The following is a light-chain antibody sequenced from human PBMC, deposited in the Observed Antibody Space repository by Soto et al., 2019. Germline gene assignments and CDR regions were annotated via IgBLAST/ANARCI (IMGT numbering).Light chain of an antibody. Sequence: EIWMTQSPATLSVSPGERATLSCRASQGVGSTLDWYQQKTGKTPRLVIYAASTRATGVPARLSGSGSGTELTLTINSLQYEDFEVYYCQHYHSWPLTFGGGTKVDIK. V-gene: IGKV3-15*01. CDR2: AAS. J-gene: IGKJ4*01. CDR1: QGVGST. CDR3: QHYHSWPLT.